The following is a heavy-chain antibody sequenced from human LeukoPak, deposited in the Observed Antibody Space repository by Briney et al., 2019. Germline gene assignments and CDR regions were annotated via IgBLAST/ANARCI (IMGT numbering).Heavy chain of an antibody. CDR3: ARGGFVVVTPPDY. CDR2: IYYSGST. Sequence: SETLSLTCTVSGGSISSYYWSWIRQPPGKGLEWIGYIYYSGSTNYNPSLKSRVTISVDTSKNQFSLKLSSVTAADTAVYYCARGGFVVVTPPDYWGQGTLVTVSS. D-gene: IGHD2-21*02. J-gene: IGHJ4*02. V-gene: IGHV4-59*08. CDR1: GGSISSYY.